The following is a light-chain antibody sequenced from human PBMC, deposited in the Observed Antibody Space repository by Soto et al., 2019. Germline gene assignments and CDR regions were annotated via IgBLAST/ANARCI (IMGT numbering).Light chain of an antibody. CDR2: GAS. CDR3: QQYGGSPRT. CDR1: QSVTSSF. V-gene: IGKV3-20*01. J-gene: IGKJ1*01. Sequence: EIELTQSPGTLSLYPGERATLSCRASQSVTSSFLAWYQLKPGQAPRLLIYGASTRATGIPDRFSGSGSGTDFTLTISRLDPEDFAVYFCQQYGGSPRTFGQGTKVDI.